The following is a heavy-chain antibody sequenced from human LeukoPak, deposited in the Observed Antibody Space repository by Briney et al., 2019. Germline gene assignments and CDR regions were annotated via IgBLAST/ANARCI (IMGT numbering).Heavy chain of an antibody. V-gene: IGHV3-30*18. CDR2: ISYDGSNK. J-gene: IGHJ4*02. CDR1: GFTFSSYG. Sequence: GGSLRLSCAASGFTFSSYGMHWVRQAPGKGLEWVAVISYDGSNKYYADSVKGRFTISRDNSKNTLYLQMNSLRAEDTAVYYCAKDRDWYYFDYWGQGTLVTVSS. D-gene: IGHD5-24*01. CDR3: AKDRDWYYFDY.